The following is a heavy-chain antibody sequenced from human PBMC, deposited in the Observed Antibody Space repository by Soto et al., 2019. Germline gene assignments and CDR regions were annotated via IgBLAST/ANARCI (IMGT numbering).Heavy chain of an antibody. J-gene: IGHJ6*02. D-gene: IGHD2-2*01. V-gene: IGHV1-69*13. CDR2: IIPIFGTA. CDR3: ARDRYQLLPYYYGMDV. Sequence: SVKVSCKASGGTFSSYAISWVRQAPGQGLEWMGGIIPIFGTANYAQKFQGRVTITADESTSTAYMELSSLRSEDTAVYYCARDRYQLLPYYYGMDVWSQGTTVTVSS. CDR1: GGTFSSYA.